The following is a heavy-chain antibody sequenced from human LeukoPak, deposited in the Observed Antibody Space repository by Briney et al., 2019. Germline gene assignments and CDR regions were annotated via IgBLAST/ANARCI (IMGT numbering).Heavy chain of an antibody. CDR3: SRAGTGFKIPGAY. Sequence: PSGTLSLPCSVSGVFISSHYGSWIRQPPGKGLEWIGYIHYSGSTNCTPSLKSRVTISLDTSKTQFSMKLTSVTAADTAVYYCSRAGTGFKIPGAYWGQGTLVTVSS. D-gene: IGHD1-14*01. CDR1: GVFISSHY. J-gene: IGHJ4*02. V-gene: IGHV4-59*11. CDR2: IHYSGST.